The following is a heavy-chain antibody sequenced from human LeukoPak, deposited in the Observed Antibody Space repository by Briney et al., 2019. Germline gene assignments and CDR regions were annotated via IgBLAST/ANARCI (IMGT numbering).Heavy chain of an antibody. J-gene: IGHJ6*02. CDR1: GFTFSSYS. Sequence: GGSLRLSCAASGFTFSSYSMNWVRQAPGKGLEWVSSISSSSSYIYYVDSVKGRFTISRDNAKNSLYLQMNSLRAEDTAVYYCARGPRPEYYYGMDVWGQGTTVTVSS. CDR2: ISSSSSYI. V-gene: IGHV3-21*01. CDR3: ARGPRPEYYYGMDV.